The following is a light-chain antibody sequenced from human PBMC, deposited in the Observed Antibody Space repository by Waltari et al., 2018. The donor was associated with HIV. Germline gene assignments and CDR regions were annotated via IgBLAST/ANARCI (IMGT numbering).Light chain of an antibody. CDR3: TSYVSSASPE. J-gene: IGLJ3*02. CDR1: TTDVDDFKY. V-gene: IGLV2-14*01. CDR2: EGN. Sequence: QSALTQPASVSGSPGQSITISCTATTTDVDDFKYVSWYQHHPGKAPKVIIYEGNNRPSGVSDRFSGSKSGNTASLTISGLQPEDDANYFCTSYVSSASPEFGGGTKLTVL.